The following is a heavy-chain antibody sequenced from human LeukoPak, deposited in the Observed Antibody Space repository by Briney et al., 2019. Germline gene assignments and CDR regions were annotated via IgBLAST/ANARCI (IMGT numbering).Heavy chain of an antibody. CDR3: AEGIRYFDRRGGFDY. CDR2: ISWDGGST. J-gene: IGHJ4*02. Sequence: GGSLRLSCPASGLTFDDYTMHCVRQAPGKGLDWVSLISWDGGSTYYAESVKGRFTISRDNSKNSLYLQMNSLRTEDTALYHGAEGIRYFDRRGGFDYWGQGTLVTVSS. V-gene: IGHV3-43*01. CDR1: GLTFDDYT. D-gene: IGHD3-9*01.